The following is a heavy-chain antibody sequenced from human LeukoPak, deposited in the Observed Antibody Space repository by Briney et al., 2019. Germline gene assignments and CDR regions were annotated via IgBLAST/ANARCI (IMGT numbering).Heavy chain of an antibody. CDR3: ARDILIVYSSGWLGDNWFDP. Sequence: GRSLRLSCAASGFTFSSYGMHWVRQAPGKGLEWVAVISYDGSNKYYADSVKGRFTISRDNSKNTLYLQMNSLRAEDTAVYYCARDILIVYSSGWLGDNWFDPWGQGTLVTVSS. CDR1: GFTFSSYG. J-gene: IGHJ5*02. D-gene: IGHD6-19*01. V-gene: IGHV3-30*03. CDR2: ISYDGSNK.